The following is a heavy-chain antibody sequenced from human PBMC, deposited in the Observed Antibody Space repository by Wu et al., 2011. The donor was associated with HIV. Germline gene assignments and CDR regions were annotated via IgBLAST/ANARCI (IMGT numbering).Heavy chain of an antibody. CDR3: ARGYKWDLPAYNWFDP. D-gene: IGHD1-26*01. CDR1: GYTFTDYN. Sequence: EVQLVQSGAEVKKPGATVKISCKVSGYTFTDYNIHWVQQAPGKGLQWMGHVDPEDDEALYSEKFQGRVTFTADASVDTAYMELSSLRSEDTAVYYCARGYKWDLPAYNWFDPWGQGTLVTVSS. J-gene: IGHJ5*02. CDR2: VDPEDDEA. V-gene: IGHV1-69-2*01.